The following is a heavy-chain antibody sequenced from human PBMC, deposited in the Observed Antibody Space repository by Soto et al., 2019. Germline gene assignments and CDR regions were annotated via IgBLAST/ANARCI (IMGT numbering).Heavy chain of an antibody. CDR2: IIPILGIA. V-gene: IGHV1-69*02. Sequence: ASVKVSCKASGGTFSSYTISWVRQAPGQGLEWMGRIIPILGIANYAQKFQGRVTITADKSTSTAYMELSSLRSEDTAVYYCARKGGGTGPHYDILTGSYFDYWGQGTLVTVSS. CDR1: GGTFSSYT. J-gene: IGHJ4*02. D-gene: IGHD3-9*01. CDR3: ARKGGGTGPHYDILTGSYFDY.